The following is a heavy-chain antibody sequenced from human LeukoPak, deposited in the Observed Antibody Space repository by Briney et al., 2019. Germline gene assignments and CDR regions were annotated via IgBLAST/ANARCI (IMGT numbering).Heavy chain of an antibody. D-gene: IGHD1-26*01. Sequence: SETLSLTCSVSGASISSSSYYWGWIRQSPGKGLEWLGSIYYTGRTYDNPSLKKRVTMSTDTSKNQFSLKLSSVTAADTALYYCVVVGATAFDYWGQGTLVTVSS. CDR3: VVVGATAFDY. CDR2: IYYTGRT. V-gene: IGHV4-39*07. CDR1: GASISSSSYY. J-gene: IGHJ4*02.